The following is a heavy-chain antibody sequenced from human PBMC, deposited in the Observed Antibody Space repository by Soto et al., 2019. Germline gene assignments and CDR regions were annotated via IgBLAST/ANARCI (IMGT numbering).Heavy chain of an antibody. J-gene: IGHJ4*02. CDR1: GFTFDSYG. D-gene: IGHD2-8*01. V-gene: IGHV3-30*18. CDR3: VKDVLQNPETACGH. Sequence: QVQLVESGGGVVQPGRSLRLSCAASGFTFDSYGMHWVRQAPGKGLEWVAVISSDGNNKYYADSVKGRFSIYRDNFNNILYLQMSSLRVEDTAVYYCVKDVLQNPETACGHWGQGTLVTVSS. CDR2: ISSDGNNK.